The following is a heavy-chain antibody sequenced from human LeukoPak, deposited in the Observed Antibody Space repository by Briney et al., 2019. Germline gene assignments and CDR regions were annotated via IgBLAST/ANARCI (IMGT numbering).Heavy chain of an antibody. CDR3: ARDTRDYYDSSAYLTSAFDI. J-gene: IGHJ3*02. CDR1: GFTFSSCG. D-gene: IGHD3-22*01. Sequence: GGSLRLSCAASGFTFSSCGMHWVRQAPGKGLEWVAVIWYDGSNKNYADSVKGRFTISRDNSKNTLYLQMNSLRAEDTAVYFCARDTRDYYDSSAYLTSAFDIWGQGTMVAVSS. CDR2: IWYDGSNK. V-gene: IGHV3-33*01.